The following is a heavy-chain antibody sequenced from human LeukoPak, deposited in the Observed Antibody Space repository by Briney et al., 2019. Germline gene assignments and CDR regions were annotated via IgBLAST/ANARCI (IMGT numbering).Heavy chain of an antibody. J-gene: IGHJ4*02. D-gene: IGHD6-19*01. CDR3: ARLSSGWGNYYFDY. V-gene: IGHV4-59*01. Sequence: PSETLSLTCTVSGGSISDSYWSWIRQPPGKGLEWIGYIYYSGSTNYNPSLKSRVTMSVDTSKNQLSLKVSSVTAADTAVYYCARLSSGWGNYYFDYWGQGTLVTVSS. CDR1: GGSISDSY. CDR2: IYYSGST.